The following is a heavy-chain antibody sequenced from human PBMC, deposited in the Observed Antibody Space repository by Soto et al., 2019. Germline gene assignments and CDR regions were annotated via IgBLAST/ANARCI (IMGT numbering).Heavy chain of an antibody. V-gene: IGHV3-23*01. J-gene: IGHJ4*02. D-gene: IGHD3-16*01. CDR3: AKAYFVWSSEQPYYFDY. CDR2: ISGSGGRS. CDR1: GFTFSNYA. Sequence: EVQLLDSGGGLVQPGGSLRLSCAASGFTFSNYAMTWVRQGPGQGLEWVSGISGSGGRSYYADSVKGRFTISRDNSKSTLYLQMNSLRAEDTAVYYCAKAYFVWSSEQPYYFDYWGQGTLVTVSS.